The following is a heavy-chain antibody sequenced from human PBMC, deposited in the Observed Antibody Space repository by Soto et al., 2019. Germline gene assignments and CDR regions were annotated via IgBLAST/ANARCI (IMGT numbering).Heavy chain of an antibody. J-gene: IGHJ3*02. D-gene: IGHD5-12*01. CDR2: ISYDGSNK. CDR3: ASIVAPDAFDI. CDR1: GFTFSSYA. Sequence: QVQLVESGGGVVQPGRSLRLSCAASGFTFSSYAMHWVRQAPGKGLEWVAVISYDGSNKYYADSVKGRFTISRDNSKNTLYLQMNSLRAEDTAAYYCASIVAPDAFDIWGQGTMVTVSS. V-gene: IGHV3-30-3*01.